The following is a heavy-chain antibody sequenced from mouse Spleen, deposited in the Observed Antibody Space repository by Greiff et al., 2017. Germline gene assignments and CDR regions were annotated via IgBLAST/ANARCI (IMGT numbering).Heavy chain of an antibody. D-gene: IGHD2-3*01. Sequence: SGGGLVQPGGSLKLSCATSGFTFSDYYMYWVRQTPEKRLEWVAYISNGGGSTYYPDTVKGRFTISRDNAKNTLYLQMSRLKSEDTAMYYCARGDGYSFDYWGQGTTLTVSS. CDR3: ARGDGYSFDY. J-gene: IGHJ2*01. V-gene: IGHV5-12*02. CDR1: GFTFSDYY. CDR2: ISNGGGST.